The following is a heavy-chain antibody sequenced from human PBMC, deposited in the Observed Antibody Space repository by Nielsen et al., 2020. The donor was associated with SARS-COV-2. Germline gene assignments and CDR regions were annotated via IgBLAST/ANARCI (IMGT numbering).Heavy chain of an antibody. V-gene: IGHV1-46*01. D-gene: IGHD3-22*01. CDR2: INPSGGST. CDR3: AREHFVGGLGIEVVISTILDY. CDR1: GYTFTSYY. J-gene: IGHJ4*02. Sequence: ASVQVSCKASGYTFTSYYMHWVRQAPGQGLEWMGIINPSGGSTSYAQKFQGRVTMTRDTSTSTVYMELSSLRSEDTAVYYCAREHFVGGLGIEVVISTILDYWGQGTVVTVSS.